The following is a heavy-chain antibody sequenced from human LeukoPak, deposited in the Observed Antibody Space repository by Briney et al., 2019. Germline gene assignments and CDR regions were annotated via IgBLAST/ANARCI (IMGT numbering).Heavy chain of an antibody. J-gene: IGHJ4*02. D-gene: IGHD6-6*01. Sequence: SVKVSCKASGGTFSSYAISWVRQAPGQGLEWMGGIIPIFGTANYAQKFQGRVTITTDESTSTAYMELSSLRSEDTAVYYCAAARRKVSKGDYWGQGTLVTVSS. CDR1: GGTFSSYA. V-gene: IGHV1-69*05. CDR3: AAARRKVSKGDY. CDR2: IIPIFGTA.